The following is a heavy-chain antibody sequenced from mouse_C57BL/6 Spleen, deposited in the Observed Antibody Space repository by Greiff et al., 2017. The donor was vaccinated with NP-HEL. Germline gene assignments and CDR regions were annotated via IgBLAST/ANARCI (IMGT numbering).Heavy chain of an antibody. D-gene: IGHD2-1*01. CDR3: ARILYGNNWYFDV. J-gene: IGHJ1*03. V-gene: IGHV3-6*01. Sequence: EVQLQESGPGLVKPSQSLSLTCSVTGYSITSGYYWNWIRQFPGNKLEWMGYISYDGSNNYNPSLKNRISITRDTSKNQFFLKLNSVTTEDTATYYCARILYGNNWYFDVWGTGTTVTVSS. CDR1: GYSITSGYY. CDR2: ISYDGSN.